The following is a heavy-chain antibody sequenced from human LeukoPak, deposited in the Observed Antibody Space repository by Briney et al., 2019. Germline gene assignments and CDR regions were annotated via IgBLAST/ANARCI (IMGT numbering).Heavy chain of an antibody. Sequence: GGSLRLSCAASGFTLSDYYMSWIRQAPGKGLEWVSYISGSSAYTSYADSVKGRFTISRDNAKSSLFLQMNSLRAEDTAVYYRARAYSGYIQYWGQGTLVTVSS. V-gene: IGHV3-11*06. CDR3: ARAYSGYIQY. J-gene: IGHJ4*02. CDR1: GFTLSDYY. D-gene: IGHD1-26*01. CDR2: ISGSSAYT.